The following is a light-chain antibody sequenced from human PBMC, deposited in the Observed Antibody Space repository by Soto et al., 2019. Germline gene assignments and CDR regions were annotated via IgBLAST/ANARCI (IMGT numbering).Light chain of an antibody. CDR3: SSPAGSHNVI. Sequence: QSALTQPPSASGSPGQSVTISCTGTSGDVGGYNYVSWYQQHPGKAPKLMIYEVSKRPSGVPDRFSGSKSGNTASLTVSGLQAEDEADYYCSSPAGSHNVILGGGTKITVL. CDR1: SGDVGGYNY. J-gene: IGLJ2*01. CDR2: EVS. V-gene: IGLV2-8*01.